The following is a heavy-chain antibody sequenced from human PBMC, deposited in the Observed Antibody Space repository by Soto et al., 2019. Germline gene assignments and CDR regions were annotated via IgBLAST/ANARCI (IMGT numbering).Heavy chain of an antibody. CDR2: INHSGST. J-gene: IGHJ6*02. V-gene: IGHV4-34*01. CDR3: TRRRFGVRGVTTMDV. D-gene: IGHD3-10*01. CDR1: GGSFSGYY. Sequence: ETLSLTCAVYGGSFSGYYWSWIRQPPGKGLEWIGEINHSGSTNYNPFLKSRVIISVDTSKNQFSLKLSSVTAADTAVYYCTRRRFGVRGVTTMDVWGPGTTVTVSS.